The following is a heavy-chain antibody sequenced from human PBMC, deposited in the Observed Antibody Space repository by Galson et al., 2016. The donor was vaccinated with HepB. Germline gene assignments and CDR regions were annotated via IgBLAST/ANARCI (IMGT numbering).Heavy chain of an antibody. CDR3: AREITYYNVLAGYLDHSNYYMDV. CDR2: MYSSGDT. J-gene: IGHJ6*03. CDR1: GGSISSGNYY. V-gene: IGHV4-61*02. Sequence: TLSLTCSVSGGSISSGNYYWSWIRQPAGKGLEWIGRMYSSGDTDYSASLKSRVTISVDTSKNQFSLKVTSVTAADTAVYYCAREITYYNVLAGYLDHSNYYMDVWGKGTTVTVSS. D-gene: IGHD3-9*01.